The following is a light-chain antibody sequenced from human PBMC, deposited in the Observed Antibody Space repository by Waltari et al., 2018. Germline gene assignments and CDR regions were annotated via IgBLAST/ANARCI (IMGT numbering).Light chain of an antibody. CDR3: GTWDSSLSGAV. V-gene: IGLV1-51*02. CDR1: SSHIGNNY. Sequence: QSVLTQPPSESAAPGPRVTISCSVGSSHIGNNYVSWYRQFPGTAPKLLIDENSERPSGIPGRFSGSKSGTSATLDITGLQAGDEADYYCGTWDSSLSGAVFGGGTHLTVL. CDR2: ENS. J-gene: IGLJ7*01.